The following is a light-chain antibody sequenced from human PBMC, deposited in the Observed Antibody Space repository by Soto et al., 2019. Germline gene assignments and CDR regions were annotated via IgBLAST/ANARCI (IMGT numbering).Light chain of an antibody. J-gene: IGKJ1*01. CDR1: QSVSSN. CDR3: QQYNNWLWT. V-gene: IGKV3-15*01. Sequence: EIVMTQSPATLSVSPGERATLSCRASQSVSSNLAGYQQKPGQAPRLLIYGASTRATGIPARFSGSVSGTEFTLTISSRQSEDFAVYYCQQYNNWLWTFGQGTKVEIK. CDR2: GAS.